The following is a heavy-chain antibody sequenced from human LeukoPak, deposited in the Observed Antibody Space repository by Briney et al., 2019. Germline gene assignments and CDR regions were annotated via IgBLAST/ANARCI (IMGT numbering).Heavy chain of an antibody. CDR3: ARHYVFVLGGSSFDY. CDR2: IHYSGTT. J-gene: IGHJ4*02. CDR1: GGSISGYY. Sequence: SETLSLTCTVSGGSISGYYWSWIRQPPGKGLEWIGLIHYSGTTIYNPSLSSRLTISVDTSNNHFSLKLNSVTAADTAVYYCARHYVFVLGGSSFDYWGQGTLVTVSS. V-gene: IGHV4-59*08. D-gene: IGHD3-16*01.